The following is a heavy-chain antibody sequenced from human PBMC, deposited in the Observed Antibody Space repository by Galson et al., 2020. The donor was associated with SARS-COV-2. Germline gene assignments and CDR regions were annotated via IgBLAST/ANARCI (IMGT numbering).Heavy chain of an antibody. V-gene: IGHV3-74*01. CDR3: VRDRGALWFGELLSGWLDY. CDR2: INSDGSST. J-gene: IGHJ4*02. Sequence: GGSLRLSCAASGFTLSSYWMHWVRQVPGKGLVWVSRINSDGSSTTYADSVKGRFTISRDNTKNTLYLQMNSLRAADTAVYYCVRDRGALWFGELLSGWLDYWGQGTLVTVSS. D-gene: IGHD3-10*01. CDR1: GFTLSSYW.